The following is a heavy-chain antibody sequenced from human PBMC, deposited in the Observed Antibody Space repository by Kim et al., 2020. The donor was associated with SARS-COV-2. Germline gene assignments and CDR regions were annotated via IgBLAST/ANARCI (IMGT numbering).Heavy chain of an antibody. CDR3: AKDHLLWGTEWG. CDR1: GFTFDDYA. V-gene: IGHV3-9*01. CDR2: ISWNSGSI. D-gene: IGHD1-26*01. Sequence: GGSLRLSCAASGFTFDDYAMHWVRQAPGKGLEWVSGISWNSGSIGYADSVKGRFTISRDNAKNSLYLQMNSLRAEDTALYYCAKDHLLWGTEWGWGQGTLVTVSS. J-gene: IGHJ4*02.